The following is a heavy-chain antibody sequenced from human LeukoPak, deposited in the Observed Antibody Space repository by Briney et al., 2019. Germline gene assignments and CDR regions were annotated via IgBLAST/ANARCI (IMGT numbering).Heavy chain of an antibody. Sequence: GGSLRLSCAASGFTFSSYWMSWVRQAPGKGLEWVANIKQDGSEKYYVDSVKGRFTISRDNAKNSLYLQMNSLRAEDTAVYYCARDGGSSWSPPYYYYGMDVWGQGTTVTVSS. CDR1: GFTFSSYW. J-gene: IGHJ6*02. V-gene: IGHV3-7*01. CDR3: ARDGGSSWSPPYYYYGMDV. D-gene: IGHD6-13*01. CDR2: IKQDGSEK.